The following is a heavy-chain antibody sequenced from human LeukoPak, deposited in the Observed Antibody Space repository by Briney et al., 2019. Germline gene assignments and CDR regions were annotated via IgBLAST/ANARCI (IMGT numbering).Heavy chain of an antibody. J-gene: IGHJ3*02. Sequence: ASVKVSCKASGYTFTCYYMHWVRQAHAQGHEWMGWINPNSGGTNYAQKCQGRVTMTRDTSIRPAYMERSRLRSDDTYKYYCASSVGSTYYYDSSGFDIWGQGTMVTVS. D-gene: IGHD3-22*01. CDR3: ASSVGSTYYYDSSGFDI. CDR2: INPNSGGT. CDR1: GYTFTCYY. V-gene: IGHV1-2*02.